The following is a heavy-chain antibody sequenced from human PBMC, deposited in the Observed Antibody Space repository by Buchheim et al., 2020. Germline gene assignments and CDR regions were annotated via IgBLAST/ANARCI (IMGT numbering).Heavy chain of an antibody. D-gene: IGHD3-22*01. Sequence: EVQLLESGGGLVQPGGSLRLSCAASGFTFSSYAMSWVRQAPGKGLEWVSAVSGSGDSTHYADSVKGRFTISRDNSKNTLYLQMNSLRAEDTAVYYCAKDRAYYYDSSGYWHYYGMDVWGQGTT. J-gene: IGHJ6*02. CDR3: AKDRAYYYDSSGYWHYYGMDV. CDR2: VSGSGDST. CDR1: GFTFSSYA. V-gene: IGHV3-23*01.